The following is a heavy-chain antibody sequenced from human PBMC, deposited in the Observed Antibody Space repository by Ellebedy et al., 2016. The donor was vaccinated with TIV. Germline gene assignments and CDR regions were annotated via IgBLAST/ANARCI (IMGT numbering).Heavy chain of an antibody. J-gene: IGHJ6*02. CDR3: ARHAVAGTDMGYYGMDV. D-gene: IGHD6-19*01. Sequence: GESLKISXKGSGYSFTSYWISWVRQMPGKGLEWMGRIDPSDSYTNYSPSFQGHVTISADKSISTAYLQWSSLKASDTAMYYCARHAVAGTDMGYYGMDVWGQGTTVTVSS. V-gene: IGHV5-10-1*01. CDR1: GYSFTSYW. CDR2: IDPSDSYT.